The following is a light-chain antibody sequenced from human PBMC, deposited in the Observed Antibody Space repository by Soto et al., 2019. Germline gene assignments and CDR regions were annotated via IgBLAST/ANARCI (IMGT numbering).Light chain of an antibody. Sequence: EIALTQSPATLSLSPGERATLSCRASQSVSSYLAWYQQKPGQAPRLLIYDTSNRATGIPARFSGSGSGTVFTLTISSLEPEDFAVYYCQQRSNWPWTFGGGTKVEIK. CDR3: QQRSNWPWT. CDR2: DTS. J-gene: IGKJ4*01. CDR1: QSVSSY. V-gene: IGKV3-11*01.